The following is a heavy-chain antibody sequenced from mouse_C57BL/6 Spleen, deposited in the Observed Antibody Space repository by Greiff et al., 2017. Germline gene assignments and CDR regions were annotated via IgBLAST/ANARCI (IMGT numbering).Heavy chain of an antibody. J-gene: IGHJ2*01. V-gene: IGHV1-5*01. D-gene: IGHD1-1*01. CDR2: IYPGNSDT. CDR1: GYTFTSYW. Sequence: VQLQQSGTVLARPGASVKMSCKTSGYTFTSYWMHWVKQRPGQGLEWIGAIYPGNSDTSYNQKFKGKAKLTAVTSASTAYMERSSLTNEDSAVYYCTRITTVVAPFDYGGQGTTLTVSS. CDR3: TRITTVVAPFDY.